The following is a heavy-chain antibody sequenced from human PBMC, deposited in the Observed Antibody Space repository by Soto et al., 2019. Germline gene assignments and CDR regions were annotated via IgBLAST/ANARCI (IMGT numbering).Heavy chain of an antibody. CDR1: GFTFSNAW. CDR2: IKSKTDGGTT. D-gene: IGHD4-17*01. CDR3: TTDSTVTTRGLMYDY. J-gene: IGHJ4*02. V-gene: IGHV3-15*01. Sequence: GGSLRLSCAASGFTFSNAWMSWVRQAPGKGLEWVGRIKSKTDGGTTDYAAPVKGRFTISRDDSKNTLYLQMNSLKTEDTAVYYCTTDSTVTTRGLMYDYWGQGTLVTVSS.